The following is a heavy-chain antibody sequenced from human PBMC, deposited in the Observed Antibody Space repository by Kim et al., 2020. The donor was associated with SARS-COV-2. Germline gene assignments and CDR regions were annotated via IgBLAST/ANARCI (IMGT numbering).Heavy chain of an antibody. V-gene: IGHV4-39*01. D-gene: IGHD4-17*01. CDR2: IYYIGST. Sequence: SETLSLTCTVSSGSISSSSYYWGWIRQPPGKGLEWIGSIYYIGSTYYNRSLKSRVTISVDTSKNQFSLKLSAVTAADTSVYYCARQCKDYGDFRNFFYYGRDAWGLGTMVTVSS. J-gene: IGHJ6*02. CDR3: ARQCKDYGDFRNFFYYGRDA. CDR1: SGSISSSSYY.